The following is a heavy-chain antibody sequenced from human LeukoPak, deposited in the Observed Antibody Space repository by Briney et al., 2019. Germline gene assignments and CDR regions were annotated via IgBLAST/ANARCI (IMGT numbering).Heavy chain of an antibody. V-gene: IGHV3-48*03. CDR1: GFKFSSYE. CDR3: ATFIIGPTIDY. Sequence: GGSLRLSCAASGFKFSSYEMNWVRQAPGKGLEWVSYISGSGNSIYYADSVKGRFTISRDNAKNSLYLQMNSLRAEDTAVYYCATFIIGPTIDYWGQGTLVTVSS. J-gene: IGHJ4*02. D-gene: IGHD3-16*02. CDR2: ISGSGNSI.